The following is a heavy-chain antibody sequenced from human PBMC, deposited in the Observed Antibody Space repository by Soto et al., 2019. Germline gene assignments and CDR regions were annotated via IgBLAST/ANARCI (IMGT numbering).Heavy chain of an antibody. V-gene: IGHV3-23*01. CDR3: AKDEGHVKDV. CDR1: GFTFSSYA. J-gene: IGHJ6*02. Sequence: LRLSCAASGFTFSSYAMSWVRQAPGKGLEWVSAISGSGGSTYYADSVKGRFAISRDNSKNTLYLQMNSLRTEDTAVYYCAKDEGHVKDVWGQGTTVTVSS. CDR2: ISGSGGST.